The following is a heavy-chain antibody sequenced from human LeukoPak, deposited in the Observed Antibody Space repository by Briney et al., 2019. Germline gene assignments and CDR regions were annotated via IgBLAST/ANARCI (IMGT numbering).Heavy chain of an antibody. D-gene: IGHD2-2*01. CDR2: ISYDGSNK. J-gene: IGHJ4*02. CDR3: ARGHIVVVPAAMLGDY. CDR1: GFTFSSYA. Sequence: SGGSLRLSCAASGFTFSSYAMHWVRQAPGKGLEWVAVISYDGSNKYYADSVKGRFTISRDNSKNTLYLQMNSLRAEDTAVYYCARGHIVVVPAAMLGDYWGQGTLVTVSS. V-gene: IGHV3-30-3*01.